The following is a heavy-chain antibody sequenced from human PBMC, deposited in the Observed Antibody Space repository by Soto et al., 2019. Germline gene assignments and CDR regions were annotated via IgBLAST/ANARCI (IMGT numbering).Heavy chain of an antibody. D-gene: IGHD2-2*01. CDR3: ARDKFRGVVVPAAMIDP. V-gene: IGHV1-69*13. CDR2: IIPIFGTA. Sequence: ASVKVSCKASGGIFSSYAISWVRQAPGQGLEWMGGIIPIFGTANYAQKFQGRVTITADESTSTAYMELSSLRSEDTAVYYCARDKFRGVVVPAAMIDPWGQGTLVTVSS. J-gene: IGHJ5*02. CDR1: GGIFSSYA.